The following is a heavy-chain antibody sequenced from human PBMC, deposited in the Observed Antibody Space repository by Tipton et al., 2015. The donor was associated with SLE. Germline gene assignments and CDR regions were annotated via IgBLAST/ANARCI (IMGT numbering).Heavy chain of an antibody. CDR2: ISAYNGNT. D-gene: IGHD6-19*01. V-gene: IGHV1-18*01. Sequence: QVQLVQSGAEVKKPGASVKVSCKASGYTFTSYGISWVRQAPGQGLEWMGWISAYNGNTNYAQKLQGRVTMTTDTSTSTAYMELRSLRSDDTAVYYCARDLLSGYSSGWYGGWFDPWGQGTLVTVSS. CDR1: GYTFTSYG. J-gene: IGHJ5*02. CDR3: ARDLLSGYSSGWYGGWFDP.